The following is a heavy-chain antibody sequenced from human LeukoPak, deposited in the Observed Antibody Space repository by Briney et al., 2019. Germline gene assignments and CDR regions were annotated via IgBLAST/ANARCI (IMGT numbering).Heavy chain of an antibody. CDR2: ISGSSIYI. J-gene: IGHJ4*02. CDR1: GFTFSTYS. D-gene: IGHD3-22*01. V-gene: IGHV3-21*01. Sequence: GGSLRLSCAASGFTFSTYSMNWVRQAPGKGLEWVSSISGSSIYIYYADSVKGRFTISRDNAKNSLYLQLNSLRAEDTAVYYCARDAPYYDGSGYYYDYWGQGTLVTVSS. CDR3: ARDAPYYDGSGYYYDY.